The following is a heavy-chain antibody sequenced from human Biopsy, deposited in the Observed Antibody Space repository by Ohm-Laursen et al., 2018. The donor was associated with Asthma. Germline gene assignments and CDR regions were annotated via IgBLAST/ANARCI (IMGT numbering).Heavy chain of an antibody. CDR2: IMTVFGTT. CDR3: ARCQVGYSSGWSLLLKKIYYSGMDV. Sequence: ASVKVSCKAPGGTLSNFAISWVRQAPGQGLERLGGIMTVFGTTNYAQKFQGRVTITADESTSTAYMEVTSLRSEDTAIYYCARCQVGYSSGWSLLLKKIYYSGMDVWGQGTAVTVSS. J-gene: IGHJ6*02. V-gene: IGHV1-69*13. D-gene: IGHD6-19*01. CDR1: GGTLSNFA.